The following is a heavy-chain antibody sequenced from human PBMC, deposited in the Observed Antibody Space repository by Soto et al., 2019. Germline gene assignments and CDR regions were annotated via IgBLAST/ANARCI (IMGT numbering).Heavy chain of an antibody. CDR3: AREDGYCSSTSCYAWGGGDY. CDR2: ISVYNGNT. V-gene: IGHV1-18*01. Sequence: QVQLVQSGAEVKKPGASVKVSCKASGYTFTSYGISWVRQAPEQGLEWMGWISVYNGNTNYAQKLQGRVTMTTDTSTSTAYMELRSLRSDDTAVYYCAREDGYCSSTSCYAWGGGDYWGQGTLVTVSS. J-gene: IGHJ4*02. CDR1: GYTFTSYG. D-gene: IGHD2-2*03.